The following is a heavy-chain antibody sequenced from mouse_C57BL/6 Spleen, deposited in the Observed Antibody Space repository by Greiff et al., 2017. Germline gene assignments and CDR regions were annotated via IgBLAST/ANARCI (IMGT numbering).Heavy chain of an antibody. V-gene: IGHV1-64*01. J-gene: IGHJ4*01. CDR2: IHPNSGST. Sequence: VQLQQPGAELVKPGASVKLSCKASGYTFTSYWMHWVKQRPGQGLEWIGMIHPNSGSTNYNEKFKSKATLTVDKSSSTAYMQLSSLTSEDSAVYYGATYYGSSPFYAMDYWGQGTSVTVSS. CDR1: GYTFTSYW. CDR3: ATYYGSSPFYAMDY. D-gene: IGHD1-1*01.